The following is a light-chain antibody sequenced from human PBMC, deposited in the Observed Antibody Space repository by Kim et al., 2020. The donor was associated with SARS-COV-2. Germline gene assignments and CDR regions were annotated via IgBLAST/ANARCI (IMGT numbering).Light chain of an antibody. Sequence: ASKQTGRITCQGDSHRSDYATWYQQKPGQAPILVIYGKNNRPSGIPDRFSGASSGNTDSLTITGTQAGDEADYYCNSRDSNDNVVFGGGTQLTVL. CDR2: GKN. CDR3: NSRDSNDNVV. V-gene: IGLV3-19*01. J-gene: IGLJ2*01. CDR1: SHRSDY.